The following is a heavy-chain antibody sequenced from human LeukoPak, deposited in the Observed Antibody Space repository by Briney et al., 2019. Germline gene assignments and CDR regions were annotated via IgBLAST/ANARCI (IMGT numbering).Heavy chain of an antibody. J-gene: IGHJ4*02. CDR1: GFTFSHYS. V-gene: IGHV3-21*01. Sequence: PGGSLRLSCAASGFTFSHYSMNWVRQAPGKGLEWVSSISSGSNYIYYADSVKGRFTISRDNAKNSLYLQVNSLRAEDTAVYYCAREGIGVAGTLDYWGQGTLVTVSS. D-gene: IGHD6-19*01. CDR2: ISSGSNYI. CDR3: AREGIGVAGTLDY.